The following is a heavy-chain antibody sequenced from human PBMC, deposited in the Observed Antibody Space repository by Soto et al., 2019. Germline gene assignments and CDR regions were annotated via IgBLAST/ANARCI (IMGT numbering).Heavy chain of an antibody. CDR2: IYHSGAT. CDR3: ARDLGTGTDF. CDR1: GDSISSSNW. J-gene: IGHJ4*02. V-gene: IGHV4-4*02. D-gene: IGHD1-1*01. Sequence: QVQLQESGPGLVKPSGTLSLTCAVSGDSISSSNWWSWVRQAPGKGREWIGEIYHSGATTYNPSLKSRATISVDPSKNHCSLKLTSVTAADTAVYFCARDLGTGTDFWGRGTLVTVAS.